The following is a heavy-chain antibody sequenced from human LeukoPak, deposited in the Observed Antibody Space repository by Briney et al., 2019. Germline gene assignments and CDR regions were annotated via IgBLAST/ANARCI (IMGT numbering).Heavy chain of an antibody. J-gene: IGHJ4*02. CDR3: AKEIGSAVAGPALFPGGSLTL. V-gene: IGHV3-23*01. CDR2: LGATGDSA. D-gene: IGHD6-19*01. CDR1: EFAFSDYA. Sequence: GGSLRLSCAASEFAFSDYAMNWVRQAPGKGLEWVSALGATGDSAYYADSVKGRFTISRDNSKNTLYLQMNSLRAEDTSLYDCAKEIGSAVAGPALFPGGSLTLWGQGTMVTVSS.